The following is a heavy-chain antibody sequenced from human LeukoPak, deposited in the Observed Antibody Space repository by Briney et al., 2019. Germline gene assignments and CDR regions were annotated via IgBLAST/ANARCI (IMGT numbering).Heavy chain of an antibody. CDR1: GGSFSGYY. CDR2: INHSGST. J-gene: IGHJ5*02. D-gene: IGHD3-10*01. CDR3: AVEHQIRAFDP. V-gene: IGHV4-34*01. Sequence: SETLSLTCAVYGGSFSGYYWSWIPQPPGKGLEWIGEINHSGSTNYNPSLKSRVTISVDTSKTQFCLKLSSVTAADTAVYYRAVEHQIRAFDPWGQGTLVTVSS.